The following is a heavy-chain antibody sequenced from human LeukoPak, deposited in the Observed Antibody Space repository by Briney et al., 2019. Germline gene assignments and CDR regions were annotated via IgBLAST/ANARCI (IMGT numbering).Heavy chain of an antibody. J-gene: IGHJ5*02. CDR3: ARDGFGSGSHPVGWFDP. CDR2: ISNSGTT. CDR1: GASISSSSYY. D-gene: IGHD3-10*01. Sequence: SETLSLTCTVSGASISSSSYYWGWIRQPPGKGLECIGSISNSGTTYYNPSLKSRITISVDLSKNQISLKLNSVTAADTAVYYCARDGFGSGSHPVGWFDPWGQGTLVTVSS. V-gene: IGHV4-39*07.